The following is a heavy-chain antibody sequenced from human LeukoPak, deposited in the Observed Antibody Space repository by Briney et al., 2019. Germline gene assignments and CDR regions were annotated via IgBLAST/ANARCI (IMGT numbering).Heavy chain of an antibody. D-gene: IGHD3-3*01. CDR1: GGSISSSSYY. J-gene: IGHJ3*02. CDR2: IYYSGST. Sequence: PSETLSLTCTVSGGSISSSSYYWGWIRQPPGKGLEWIGSIYYSGSTNYNPSLKSRVTISVDMSKNQFSLKLSSVTAADTAVYYCARAPVREYYDFWSGYYTANRRAAFDIWGQGTMVTVSS. V-gene: IGHV4-39*07. CDR3: ARAPVREYYDFWSGYYTANRRAAFDI.